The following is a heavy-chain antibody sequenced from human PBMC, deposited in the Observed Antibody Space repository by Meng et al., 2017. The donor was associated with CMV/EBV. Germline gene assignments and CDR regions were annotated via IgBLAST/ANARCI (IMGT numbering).Heavy chain of an antibody. J-gene: IGHJ6*02. D-gene: IGHD2-21*02. Sequence: GGSLRLSCAASGFTFSSYAMSWVRQAPGKGLEWVSAISGSGGSTYYADSVKGRFTISRDNSKNTLYLQMNSLRPEDTAVYYCASTARNYYYYGMDVWGQGTTVTVSS. V-gene: IGHV3-23*01. CDR2: ISGSGGST. CDR1: GFTFSSYA. CDR3: ASTARNYYYYGMDV.